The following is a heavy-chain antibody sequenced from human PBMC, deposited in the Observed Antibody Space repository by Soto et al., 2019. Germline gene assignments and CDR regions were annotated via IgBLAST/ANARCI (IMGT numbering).Heavy chain of an antibody. D-gene: IGHD2-8*01. CDR2: IWYDGSNK. J-gene: IGHJ3*02. CDR1: GFTFSSYG. V-gene: IGHV3-33*01. Sequence: GGSLRLSCAASGFTFSSYGMHWVRQAPGKGLEWVAVIWYDGSNKYYADSVKGRFTISRDNSKNTRYLQMNSLRAEDTAVYYCARGFGCTNGVCYYDAFDIWGQGTMVTVSS. CDR3: ARGFGCTNGVCYYDAFDI.